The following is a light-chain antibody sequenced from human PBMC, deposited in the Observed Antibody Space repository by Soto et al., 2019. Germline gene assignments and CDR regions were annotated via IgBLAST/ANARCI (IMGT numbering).Light chain of an antibody. Sequence: EIVLTQSPGTLSLSPGERATLSCRASQSVSSSYLAWYQQKPGQPPRLLIYAASSRATGIPDRFSGSGSGTDFTLLISRLEPEDFVVYYCQQYGSSPLVTFGQGTRLEIK. CDR3: QQYGSSPLVT. CDR2: AAS. CDR1: QSVSSSY. J-gene: IGKJ5*01. V-gene: IGKV3-20*01.